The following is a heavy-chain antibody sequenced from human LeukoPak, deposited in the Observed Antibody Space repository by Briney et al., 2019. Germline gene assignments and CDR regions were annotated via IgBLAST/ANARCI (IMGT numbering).Heavy chain of an antibody. D-gene: IGHD6-6*01. CDR2: IRSKANSYAT. V-gene: IGHV3-73*01. Sequence: PGGSLRLSCAASGFTFSGSAMHWVRQASGKGLEWVGRIRSKANSYATAYAASVKGRFTISRDDSKNTAYLQMNSLKTEDTAVYYCQSIAARPDQDMDVWGKGTTVTVSS. J-gene: IGHJ6*03. CDR3: QSIAARPDQDMDV. CDR1: GFTFSGSA.